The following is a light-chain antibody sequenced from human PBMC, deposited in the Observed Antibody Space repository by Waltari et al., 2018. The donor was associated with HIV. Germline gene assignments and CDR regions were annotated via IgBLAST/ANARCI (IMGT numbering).Light chain of an antibody. Sequence: QSALTQPASVSGSPGQSITISCTGTSNDLGRYDLVSWYQHQPGRAPKRIIYAVTKWRSVVSHRVSRSQSVATASLTISGLQAEDEADYYCCSYAGITTWVFGGGTKLTVL. CDR1: SNDLGRYDL. CDR3: CSYAGITTWV. J-gene: IGLJ3*02. V-gene: IGLV2-23*02. CDR2: AVT.